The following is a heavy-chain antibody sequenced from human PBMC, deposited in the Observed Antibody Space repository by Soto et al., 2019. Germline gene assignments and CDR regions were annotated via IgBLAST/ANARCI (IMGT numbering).Heavy chain of an antibody. CDR3: ARVWTAGQSYYYYGMDV. D-gene: IGHD2-21*01. J-gene: IGHJ6*02. CDR1: GFTFSSYS. Sequence: GVSLRLSCAASGFTFSSYSMNWVRQAPGKGLEWVSSISSSSSYIYYADSVKGRFTISRDNAKNSLYLQMNSLRAEDTAVYYCARVWTAGQSYYYYGMDVWGQGTTVTVSS. CDR2: ISSSSSYI. V-gene: IGHV3-21*01.